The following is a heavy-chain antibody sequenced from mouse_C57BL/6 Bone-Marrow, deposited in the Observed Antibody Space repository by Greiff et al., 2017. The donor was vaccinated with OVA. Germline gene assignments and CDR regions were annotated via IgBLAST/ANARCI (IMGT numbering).Heavy chain of an antibody. D-gene: IGHD2-5*01. V-gene: IGHV1-82*01. Sequence: VKLMESGPELVKPGASVKISCKASGYAFSSSWMNWVKQRPGKGLEWIGRIYPGDGDTNYNGKFKGKATLTADKSSSTAYMQLSSLTSEDSAVYFCARRDSNSLYAMDYWGQGTSVTVSS. CDR1: GYAFSSSW. J-gene: IGHJ4*01. CDR2: IYPGDGDT. CDR3: ARRDSNSLYAMDY.